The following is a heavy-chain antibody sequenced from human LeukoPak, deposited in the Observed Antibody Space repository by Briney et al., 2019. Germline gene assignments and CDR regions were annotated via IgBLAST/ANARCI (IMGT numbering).Heavy chain of an antibody. D-gene: IGHD3-10*01. CDR2: IYYSGST. Sequence: PSETLSLTCTVSGGSISSYYWSWIRQPPGKGLEWIGYIYYSGSTNYNPSLKSRVTISVDTSKNQFSLKLSSVTAADTAVYYCARAFRGRTLPFDYWGQGTLVTVSS. CDR1: GGSISSYY. CDR3: ARAFRGRTLPFDY. V-gene: IGHV4-59*01. J-gene: IGHJ4*02.